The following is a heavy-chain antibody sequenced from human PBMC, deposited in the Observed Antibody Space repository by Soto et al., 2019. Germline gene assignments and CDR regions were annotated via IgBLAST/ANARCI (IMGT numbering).Heavy chain of an antibody. CDR2: IYYSGST. Sequence: QVQLQESGPGLVKPSETLSLTCTVSGGSISSYYWSWIRQPPGKGLEWIGYIYYSGSTNYNPSLKSRVTISVDTSKNQFSLKLSSVTAADPAVYYCARGVEYSSSENWFDPWGQGTLVTVSS. D-gene: IGHD6-6*01. J-gene: IGHJ5*02. CDR1: GGSISSYY. V-gene: IGHV4-59*08. CDR3: ARGVEYSSSENWFDP.